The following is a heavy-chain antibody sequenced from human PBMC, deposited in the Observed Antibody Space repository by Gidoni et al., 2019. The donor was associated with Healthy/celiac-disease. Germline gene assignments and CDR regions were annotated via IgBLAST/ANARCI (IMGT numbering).Heavy chain of an antibody. CDR2: IWYDGSNK. CDR3: ARDFMTPNRGMDV. J-gene: IGHJ6*02. V-gene: IGHV3-33*01. Sequence: QVQLVESGGGVVQPGRSLRLSCAASGFTFSSYGMHWVRQAPGKGLEWVAVIWYDGSNKYYEDSVKGRFTISRDNYKNTLYLQMNSLRAEDTAVYYCARDFMTPNRGMDVWGQGTTVTVSS. D-gene: IGHD3-16*01. CDR1: GFTFSSYG.